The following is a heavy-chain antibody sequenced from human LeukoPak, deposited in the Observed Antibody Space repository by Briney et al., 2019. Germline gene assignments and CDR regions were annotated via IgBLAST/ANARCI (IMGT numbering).Heavy chain of an antibody. CDR2: IYYSGST. J-gene: IGHJ5*02. V-gene: IGHV4-30-4*01. CDR1: GGSISSGDYY. Sequence: PSQTLSLTCTVSGGSISSGDYYWSWIRQPPGKGLEWIGYIYYSGSTYYNPSLKSRVTISVDTSKNQFSLKLSSVTAADTAVYYCARDGLGPNGYSSSWYAAGPQNGDWFDPWGQGTLVTVSS. D-gene: IGHD6-13*01. CDR3: ARDGLGPNGYSSSWYAAGPQNGDWFDP.